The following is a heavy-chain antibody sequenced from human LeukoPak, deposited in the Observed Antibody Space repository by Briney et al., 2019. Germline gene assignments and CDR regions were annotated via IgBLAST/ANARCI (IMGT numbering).Heavy chain of an antibody. CDR2: TWDDGISR. J-gene: IGHJ3*02. Sequence: QAGGSLRLSCAASRFPFSTYGMHWVRQAPGKGLGWVAVTWDDGISRTYADSVKGRFTISRDNAKNSLYLQMNSLRAEDTAMYYCARCYGDGAFDIWGQGTMVTVSS. D-gene: IGHD4-17*01. CDR1: RFPFSTYG. CDR3: ARCYGDGAFDI. V-gene: IGHV3-33*03.